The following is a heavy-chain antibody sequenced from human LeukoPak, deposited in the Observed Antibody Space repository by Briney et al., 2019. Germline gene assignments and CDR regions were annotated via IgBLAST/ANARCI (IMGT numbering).Heavy chain of an antibody. V-gene: IGHV3-21*01. D-gene: IGHD6-19*01. J-gene: IGHJ4*02. CDR1: GFTFSSYS. Sequence: GGSLRLSCAASGFTFSSYSMSWVRQAPGKGLEWVSSITTSSTYISYADSVKGRFTVSRDNAKNSLYLQMNSLRAEDTAVYYCARGKYSSGWFDYWGQGTLVTVSS. CDR3: ARGKYSSGWFDY. CDR2: ITTSSTYI.